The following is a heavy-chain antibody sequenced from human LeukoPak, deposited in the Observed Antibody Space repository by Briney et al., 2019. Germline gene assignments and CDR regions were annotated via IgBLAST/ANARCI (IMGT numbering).Heavy chain of an antibody. CDR1: GDSVSSNSAA. D-gene: IGHD6-19*01. Sequence: SQTLSLTCAISGDSVSSNSAAWNWIRQSPSRGLEWLGRTYYRSKWYNDYAVSVKSRITINPDTSKNQFSLQLNSVTPEDTAVYYFARDLAVAGPNYYYYYMDVWGKGTTVTVSS. J-gene: IGHJ6*03. CDR2: TYYRSKWYN. V-gene: IGHV6-1*01. CDR3: ARDLAVAGPNYYYYYMDV.